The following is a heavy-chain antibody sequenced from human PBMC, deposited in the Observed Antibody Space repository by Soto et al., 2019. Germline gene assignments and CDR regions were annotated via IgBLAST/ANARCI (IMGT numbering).Heavy chain of an antibody. CDR1: GGSFSGYY. CDR2: INHSGST. J-gene: IGHJ5*02. V-gene: IGHV4-34*01. CDR3: ARGAAAGTYNWFDP. Sequence: SETLSLTCAVYGGSFSGYYWSWIRQPPGKGLEWIGEINHSGSTNYNPSLKSRVTTSVDTSKNQFSLKLSSVTAADTAVYYCARGAAAGTYNWFDPWGQGTLVTVSS. D-gene: IGHD6-13*01.